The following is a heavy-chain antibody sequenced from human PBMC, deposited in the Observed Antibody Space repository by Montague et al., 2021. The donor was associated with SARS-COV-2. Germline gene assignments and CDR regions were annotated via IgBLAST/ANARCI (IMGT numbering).Heavy chain of an antibody. J-gene: IGHJ5*02. CDR1: GVSITSDIYF. CDR2: VYRLATX. CDR3: ASYGFCSGDSVDL. D-gene: IGHD5/OR15-5a*01. Sequence: SETLSLTCTVSGVSITSDIYFWHWFRQPAGKGLEWIGCVYRLATXKYTPSLRSRLTLALDTSKNQLSVNLISVAAAAASVCYCASYGFCSGDSVDLWGPGTRVTVSS. V-gene: IGHV4-61*10.